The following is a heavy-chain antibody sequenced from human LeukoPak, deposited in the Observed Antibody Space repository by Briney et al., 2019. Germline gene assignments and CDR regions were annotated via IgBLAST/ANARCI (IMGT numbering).Heavy chain of an antibody. D-gene: IGHD2-15*01. J-gene: IGHJ5*02. Sequence: SVKVSCKASGYTFTSYGISWVRQAPGQGLEWMGRIIPIFGTANYAQKFQGRVTITTDESTSTAYMELSSLRSEDTAVYYCARDGYCSGGSCYSVSWGQGTLVTVSS. CDR3: ARDGYCSGGSCYSVS. V-gene: IGHV1-69*05. CDR1: GYTFTSYG. CDR2: IIPIFGTA.